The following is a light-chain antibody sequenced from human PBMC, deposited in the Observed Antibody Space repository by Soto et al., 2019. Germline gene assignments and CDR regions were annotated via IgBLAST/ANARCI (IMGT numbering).Light chain of an antibody. Sequence: QSVLTQSPSASASLGASVKLTCTLSSGHSSYAIAWHQQQPEKGPRYLMKLNSDGSHSKGDGIPDRFSGSSSGAERYLTISSLQSEDEADYYCQTWGTGIWVFGGGTKVTVL. CDR1: SGHSSYA. CDR2: LNSDGSH. V-gene: IGLV4-69*01. CDR3: QTWGTGIWV. J-gene: IGLJ3*02.